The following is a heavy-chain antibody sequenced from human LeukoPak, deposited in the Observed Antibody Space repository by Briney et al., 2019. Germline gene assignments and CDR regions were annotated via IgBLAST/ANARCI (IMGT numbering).Heavy chain of an antibody. V-gene: IGHV1-69*13. CDR2: IIPIFGTA. J-gene: IGHJ3*02. Sequence: SVKVSCKASGGTFSSYAISWVRQAPGQGLEWMGGIIPIFGTANYAQKFQGRVTITADESTSTAYMELSSLRSEDTAVYYCASAHDYGDAFDIWGQGTMVTVSS. CDR1: GGTFSSYA. CDR3: ASAHDYGDAFDI. D-gene: IGHD4-17*01.